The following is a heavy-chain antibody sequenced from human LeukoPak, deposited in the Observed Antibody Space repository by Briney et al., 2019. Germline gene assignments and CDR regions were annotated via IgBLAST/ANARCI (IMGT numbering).Heavy chain of an antibody. CDR3: AKDPHYYDSSGLDL. CDR1: GFTFSSYA. CDR2: ISGSGGST. Sequence: GGSLRLSCAASGFTFSSYAMHWVRQAPGKGLEWVSAISGSGGSTYYADSVKGRFTISRDNSKNTLYLQMNSLRAEDTAVYYCAKDPHYYDSSGLDLWGRGTLVTVSS. J-gene: IGHJ2*01. V-gene: IGHV3-23*01. D-gene: IGHD3-22*01.